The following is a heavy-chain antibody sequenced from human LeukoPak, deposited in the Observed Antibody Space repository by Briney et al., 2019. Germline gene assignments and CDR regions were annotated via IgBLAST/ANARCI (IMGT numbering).Heavy chain of an antibody. CDR3: VGWSATRIDY. D-gene: IGHD3-3*01. CDR2: IYSSGST. CDR1: GGSISSDY. J-gene: IGHJ4*02. V-gene: IGHV4-4*07. Sequence: SETPSLTCTVSGGSISSDYWSWIRQPAGKGLEWIGRIYSSGSTNYNPSLKSRVTMSVDTSKDQFPLKLSSVTAADTAVYYCVGWSATRIDYWGQGTLVTVSS.